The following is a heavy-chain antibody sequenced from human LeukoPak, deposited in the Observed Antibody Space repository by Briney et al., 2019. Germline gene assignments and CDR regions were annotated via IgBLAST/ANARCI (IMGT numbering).Heavy chain of an antibody. CDR3: ARAGRYSAEDY. J-gene: IGHJ4*02. CDR1: GGSISSGSYY. CDR2: IYTSGST. Sequence: SETLSLTRTVSGGSISSGSYYWSWIRQPAGKGLEWIGRIYTSGSTNYNPSLKSRVTISVDTSKNQFSLKLSSVTAADTAVYYCARAGRYSAEDYWGKGTLVTVSS. V-gene: IGHV4-61*02. D-gene: IGHD4-11*01.